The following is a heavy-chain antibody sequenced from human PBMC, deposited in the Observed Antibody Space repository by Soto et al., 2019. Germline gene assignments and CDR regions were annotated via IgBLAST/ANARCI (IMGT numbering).Heavy chain of an antibody. CDR1: GYSISSGYY. CDR2: IYHSGST. Sequence: PSETLSLTCAVSGYSISSGYYWGWIQQPPGKGLEWVGSIYHSGSTYYNPSLKSRVTISVDASKNQFSLKLSSVTAADTAVYYCARAWGGYDYDFWSGYYPIRLFDYWGQGTLVTVSS. V-gene: IGHV4-38-2*01. D-gene: IGHD3-3*01. CDR3: ARAWGGYDYDFWSGYYPIRLFDY. J-gene: IGHJ4*02.